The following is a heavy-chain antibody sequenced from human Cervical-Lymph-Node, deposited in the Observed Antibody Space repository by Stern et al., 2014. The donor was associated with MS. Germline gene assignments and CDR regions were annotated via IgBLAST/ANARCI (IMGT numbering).Heavy chain of an antibody. J-gene: IGHJ4*02. CDR1: GFTFSSYA. CDR3: ARDRHSSGYTAFDY. D-gene: IGHD6-19*01. CDR2: ISYDGSNK. Sequence: VQLVESGGGVVQPGRSLRLTCTVSGFTFSSYAMHWVRQAPGKGLEWVAVISYDGSNKYYADSVKGRFTISRDNSKNTLYLQMNSLRAEDTAVYYCARDRHSSGYTAFDYWGQGTLVTVSS. V-gene: IGHV3-30*01.